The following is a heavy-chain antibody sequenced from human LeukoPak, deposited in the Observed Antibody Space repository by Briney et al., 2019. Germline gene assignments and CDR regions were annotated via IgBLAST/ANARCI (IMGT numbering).Heavy chain of an antibody. V-gene: IGHV4-4*07. J-gene: IGHJ6*02. CDR1: GRSISSYY. CDR3: ARVRIAAAGTFYYYGMDV. Sequence: PSETLSLTCTVSGRSISSYYWSWIRQPAGKGLEWIGRIYTSGSTNYNPSLKSRVTMSVDTSKNQFSLKLSSVTAADTTVYYCARVRIAAAGTFYYYGMDVWGQGTTVTVSS. D-gene: IGHD6-13*01. CDR2: IYTSGST.